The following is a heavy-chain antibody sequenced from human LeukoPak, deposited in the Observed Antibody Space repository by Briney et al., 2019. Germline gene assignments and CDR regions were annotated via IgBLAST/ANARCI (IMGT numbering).Heavy chain of an antibody. D-gene: IGHD1-14*01. CDR2: ISASGGTT. CDR1: GFSFSTYD. Sequence: QPGGSLRLSCAASGFSFSTYDMSWVRQTPGKRLEWVSTISASGGTTYYADSVQGRFTISRDNSRNTLYLHIDSLRVEDTATYYCARGTTDLDYWGQGTRVIVSS. V-gene: IGHV3-23*01. J-gene: IGHJ4*02. CDR3: ARGTTDLDY.